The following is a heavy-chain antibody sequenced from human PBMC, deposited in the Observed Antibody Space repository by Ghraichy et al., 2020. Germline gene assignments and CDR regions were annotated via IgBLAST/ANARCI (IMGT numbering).Heavy chain of an antibody. CDR1: GGSISSYY. J-gene: IGHJ4*02. CDR2: IYYSGST. Sequence: SETLSLTCTVSGGSISSYYWSWIRQPPGKGLEWIGYIYYSGSTNYNPSLKSRVTISVDTSKNQFSLKLSSVTAADTAVYYCARQQYDILTGYSYYFDYWGQGTLVTVSS. CDR3: ARQQYDILTGYSYYFDY. D-gene: IGHD3-9*01. V-gene: IGHV4-59*01.